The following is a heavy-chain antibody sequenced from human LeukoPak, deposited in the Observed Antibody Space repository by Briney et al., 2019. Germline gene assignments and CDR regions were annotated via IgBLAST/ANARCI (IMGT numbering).Heavy chain of an antibody. D-gene: IGHD3-3*01. CDR1: GFTFTSYW. V-gene: IGHV3-74*01. CDR3: VRDLWNEVKIFDY. J-gene: IGHJ4*02. CDR2: LNSDGIST. Sequence: PGGSLRLSCAASGFTFTSYWMHWVRQAPGKGLVWVSRLNSDGISTRYADSVKGRFTISRDNAKNTLYLQMNSLRAEDTAVYYCVRDLWNEVKIFDYWGQGTLVTVSS.